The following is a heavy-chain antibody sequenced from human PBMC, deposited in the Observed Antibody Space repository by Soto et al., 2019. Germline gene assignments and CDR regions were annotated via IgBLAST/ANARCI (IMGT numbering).Heavy chain of an antibody. J-gene: IGHJ4*02. CDR1: GGSFSSFA. V-gene: IGHV1-69*01. Sequence: QVQLMQSGAEVQKPGSSVKVSCKVSGGSFSSFAISWVRQAPGQGLEWMGGIIPALGSANYAQKFRDRLTITADESSATVFMELSSLRSEDTAVYFFARYPPSRIWVQGTLVTVSS. CDR3: ARYPPSRI. CDR2: IIPALGSA.